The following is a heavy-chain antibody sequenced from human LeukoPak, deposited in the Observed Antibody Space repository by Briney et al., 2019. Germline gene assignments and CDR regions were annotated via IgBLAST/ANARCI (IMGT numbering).Heavy chain of an antibody. Sequence: SETLSLTCAVYGGSFSGYYWSWIRQPPGKGLEWIGEINQSGSTNYNPSLKSRVTISVDTSKNQFSLKLSSVTAADTAVYYCARGITIFGVAPGYWGQGTLVTVSS. V-gene: IGHV4-34*01. D-gene: IGHD3-3*01. CDR2: INQSGST. J-gene: IGHJ4*02. CDR3: ARGITIFGVAPGY. CDR1: GGSFSGYY.